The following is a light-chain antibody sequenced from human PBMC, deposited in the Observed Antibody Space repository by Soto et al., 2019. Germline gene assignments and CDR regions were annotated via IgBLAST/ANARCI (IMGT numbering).Light chain of an antibody. J-gene: IGKJ1*01. CDR2: DAY. V-gene: IGKV1-5*01. CDR1: QSISNY. CDR3: QQYNSYPWT. Sequence: DIQMTQSPSTLSASVGARVTITCRASQSISNYLAWYQQKPGKAPKLLIYDAYSLESGVTSRFSGSGSGTEFTLTISSLQPDDFATYYCQQYNSYPWTFGQGTKVEIK.